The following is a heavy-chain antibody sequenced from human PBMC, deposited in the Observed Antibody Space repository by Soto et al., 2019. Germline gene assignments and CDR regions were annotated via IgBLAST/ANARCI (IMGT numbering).Heavy chain of an antibody. CDR1: GGSVNGFY. Sequence: SETLSLTCAVYGGSVNGFYWNWMRQPPGKGLEWIGEINHTGGTHYNPSLKSRVTMSVDTSKNQFSLRLSSVTAADTAIYYCATRITVFGLLIPPFDPWGQGTQVTVSS. V-gene: IGHV4-34*01. J-gene: IGHJ5*02. CDR2: INHTGGT. CDR3: ATRITVFGLLIPPFDP. D-gene: IGHD3-3*01.